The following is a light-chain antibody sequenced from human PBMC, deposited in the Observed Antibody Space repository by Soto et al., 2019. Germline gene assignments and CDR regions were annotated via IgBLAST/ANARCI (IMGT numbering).Light chain of an antibody. Sequence: QSALTQPASVSGSPGQSITISCTGTSSDVGGYNYVSWYQQHPGKAPKLMIYEVSNRPSGVSNRFSVSKSGNTASLTISGLQAEDEADYYCSSYTSSSTLVFGVGTKLTVL. CDR2: EVS. CDR1: SSDVGGYNY. J-gene: IGLJ2*01. CDR3: SSYTSSSTLV. V-gene: IGLV2-14*01.